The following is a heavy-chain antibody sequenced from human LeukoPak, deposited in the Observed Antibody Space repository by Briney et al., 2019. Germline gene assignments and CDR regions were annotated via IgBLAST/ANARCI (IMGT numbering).Heavy chain of an antibody. V-gene: IGHV3-23*01. CDR3: AKYQIRDYYDSSGYYYFDY. D-gene: IGHD3-22*01. CDR1: GFTFSSYA. J-gene: IGHJ4*02. CDR2: ISGSGGST. Sequence: GGSLRLSCAASGFTFSSYAMSWVRQAPGKGLEWVSAISGSGGSTYYAASVKGRFTISRDNSKNTLYLQMNSLRAEDTAVYYCAKYQIRDYYDSSGYYYFDYWGQGTLVTVSS.